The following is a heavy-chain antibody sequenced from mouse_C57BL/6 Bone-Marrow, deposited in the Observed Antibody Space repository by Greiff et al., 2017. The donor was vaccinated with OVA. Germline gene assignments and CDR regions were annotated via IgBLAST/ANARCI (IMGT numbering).Heavy chain of an antibody. V-gene: IGHV7-3*01. CDR3: ARFGPKPY. J-gene: IGHJ2*01. D-gene: IGHD1-3*01. Sequence: EVKLVESGGGLVQPGGSLSLSCAASGFTFTDYYMSWVRQPPGKALEWLGFIRNKANGYTTEYSASVKGRFTISRDNSQSILYLQMNALGAEDSATYYCARFGPKPYWGQGTTLTVSS. CDR1: GFTFTDYY. CDR2: IRNKANGYTT.